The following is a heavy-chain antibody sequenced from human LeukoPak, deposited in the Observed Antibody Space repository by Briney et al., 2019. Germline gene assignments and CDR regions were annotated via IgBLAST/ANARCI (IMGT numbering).Heavy chain of an antibody. CDR3: ARESTVTTSFDY. J-gene: IGHJ4*02. CDR2: ISSSSSYI. V-gene: IGHV3-21*01. D-gene: IGHD4-17*01. Sequence: PGGSLRLSCAASGLTFSSYSMNWVRQAPGKGLEWVSSISSSSSYIYYADSVKGRFTISRDNAKNSLYLQMNSLRAEDTAVYYCARESTVTTSFDYWGQGTLVTVSS. CDR1: GLTFSSYS.